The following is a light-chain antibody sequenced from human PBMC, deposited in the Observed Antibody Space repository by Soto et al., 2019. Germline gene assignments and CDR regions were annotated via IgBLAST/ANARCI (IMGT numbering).Light chain of an antibody. V-gene: IGKV1-39*01. CDR1: QSISSY. CDR3: QQSYSSLHT. Sequence: DIQLTQSPSFLSASAVDRVTIAFRASQSISSYLNWYQQKPGKAPKLLISAASSLQSGVPSRFSGSGSGTDFTLTISSLQPEDFATYYCQQSYSSLHTFGQGTKVDI. J-gene: IGKJ1*01. CDR2: AAS.